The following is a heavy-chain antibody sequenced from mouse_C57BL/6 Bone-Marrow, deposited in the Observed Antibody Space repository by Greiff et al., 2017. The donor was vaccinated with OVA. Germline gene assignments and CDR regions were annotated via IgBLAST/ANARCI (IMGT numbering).Heavy chain of an antibody. CDR1: GYTFTSYW. Sequence: VQLQQPGAELVRPGSSVKLSCKASGYTFTSYWMDWVKQRPGQGLEWIGNIYPSDSATHYNQKFKDKATLTVDKSSSTAYMQLSSLTSEDSAVYYCASRAPMGYFFDYWGQGTTLTVSS. V-gene: IGHV1-61*01. J-gene: IGHJ2*01. CDR2: IYPSDSAT. CDR3: ASRAPMGYFFDY. D-gene: IGHD3-3*01.